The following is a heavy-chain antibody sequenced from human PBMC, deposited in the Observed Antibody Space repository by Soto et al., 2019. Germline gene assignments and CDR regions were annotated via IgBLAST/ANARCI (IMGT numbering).Heavy chain of an antibody. CDR3: ARHIDYGDSRPYFDY. J-gene: IGHJ4*02. D-gene: IGHD4-17*01. CDR1: GGSISSSSYY. V-gene: IGHV4-39*01. Sequence: SETLSLTCTVSGGSISSSSYYWGWIRQPPGKGLEWIGSIYYSGSTYYNPSLKSRVTISVDTSKNQFSLKLSSVTAADTAVYYCARHIDYGDSRPYFDYWGQGTLVTVSS. CDR2: IYYSGST.